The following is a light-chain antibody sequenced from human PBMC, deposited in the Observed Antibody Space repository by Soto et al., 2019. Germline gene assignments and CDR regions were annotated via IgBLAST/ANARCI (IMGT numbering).Light chain of an antibody. CDR3: QQYSTYPWT. Sequence: DIQMTQSPSTLSASVGDRVTITCRASQSIRNWLAWYQQKPWKAPKSLLYMVSTLESGVPSRFSGSGYETEFTLTISSLQPDDFATYYCQQYSTYPWTFGQGTKVEI. CDR1: QSIRNW. CDR2: MVS. V-gene: IGKV1-5*03. J-gene: IGKJ1*01.